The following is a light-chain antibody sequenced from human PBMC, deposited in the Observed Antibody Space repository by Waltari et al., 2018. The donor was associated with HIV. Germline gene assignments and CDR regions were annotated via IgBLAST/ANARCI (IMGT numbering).Light chain of an antibody. V-gene: IGLV4-69*02. Sequence: QVVLTQPPSASASLGASVRLTCTLSSGHNNYVIAWHQQQPEKGPRFLMKLNSDGRHSKGDGVPDSFSGSSAGAERYLISASLQAEDAADYFCQTWRTGLQVFGGGTRLTGL. CDR2: LNSDGRH. CDR3: QTWRTGLQV. J-gene: IGLJ3*02. CDR1: SGHNNYV.